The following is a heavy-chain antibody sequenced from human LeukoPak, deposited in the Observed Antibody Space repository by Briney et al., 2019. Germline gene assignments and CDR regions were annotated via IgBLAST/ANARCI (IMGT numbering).Heavy chain of an antibody. V-gene: IGHV3-53*01. D-gene: IGHD2-8*01. CDR2: IYSGGST. Sequence: GGSLRLSCAASGLTVSGNYMSWVRQAPGKGLEWVSVIYSGGSTYYAESVKGRFTISRDNSKNTLYLQMNSLRGEDTALYYCAKDLAGCSDSWGQGTLVTVSS. J-gene: IGHJ4*02. CDR3: AKDLAGCSDS. CDR1: GLTVSGNY.